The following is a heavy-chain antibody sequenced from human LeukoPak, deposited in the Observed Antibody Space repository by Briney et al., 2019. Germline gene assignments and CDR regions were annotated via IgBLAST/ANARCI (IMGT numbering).Heavy chain of an antibody. CDR1: GGSISSGGYY. CDR3: ASTVIVVVPAATPIDWFDP. Sequence: PSQTLSLTCTVSGGSISSGGYYWSWIRQHPGKGLEWIGYIYHSGSTYYNPSLKSRVTISVDRSKNQFSLKLSSVTAADTAVYYCASTVIVVVPAATPIDWFDPWGQGTLVTVSS. V-gene: IGHV4-30-2*01. D-gene: IGHD2-2*01. CDR2: IYHSGST. J-gene: IGHJ5*02.